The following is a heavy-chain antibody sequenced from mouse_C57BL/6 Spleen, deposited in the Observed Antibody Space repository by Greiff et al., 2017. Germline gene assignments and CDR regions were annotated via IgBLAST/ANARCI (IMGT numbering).Heavy chain of an antibody. CDR2: IYPGDGDT. V-gene: IGHV1-82*01. J-gene: IGHJ3*01. D-gene: IGHD2-4*01. Sequence: QVQLQQSGPELVKPGASVKISCKASGYAFSSSWMNWVKQRPGKGLEWIGRIYPGDGDTNYNGKFKGKATLTAAKSSSTAYMQLSSLTSEDSAVYFCAREGDYAWFAYWGQGTLVTVSA. CDR1: GYAFSSSW. CDR3: AREGDYAWFAY.